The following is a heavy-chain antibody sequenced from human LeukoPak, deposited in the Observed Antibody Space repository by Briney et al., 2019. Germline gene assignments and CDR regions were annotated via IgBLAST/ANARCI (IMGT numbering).Heavy chain of an antibody. J-gene: IGHJ5*02. V-gene: IGHV3-21*01. CDR2: ISSSGSHI. Sequence: GGSLRLSCAASGFTFSSYAMSWVRQAPGKGLEWVSSISSSGSHIYYADSVKGRFTISRDNAKNSLYLHMSSLRAEDTAVYYCARVTLYIRTPNWFDPWGQGTLVTVSS. CDR3: ARVTLYIRTPNWFDP. CDR1: GFTFSSYA.